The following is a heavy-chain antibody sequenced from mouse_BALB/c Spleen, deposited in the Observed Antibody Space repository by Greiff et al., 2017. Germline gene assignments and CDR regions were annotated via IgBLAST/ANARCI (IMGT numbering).Heavy chain of an antibody. J-gene: IGHJ3*01. V-gene: IGHV1-20*02. D-gene: IGHD1-2*01. CDR1: GYSFTGYF. CDR3: ATAPVTTATAWFAY. CDR2: INPYNGDT. Sequence: VQLQQSGPELVKPGASVKISCKASGYSFTGYFMNWVMQSHGKSLEWIGRINPYNGDTFYNQKFKGKATLTVDKSSSTAHMELRSLASEDSAVYYCATAPVTTATAWFAYWGQGTLVTVSA.